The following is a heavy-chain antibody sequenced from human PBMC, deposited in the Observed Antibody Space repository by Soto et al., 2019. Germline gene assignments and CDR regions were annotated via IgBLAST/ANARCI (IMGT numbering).Heavy chain of an antibody. CDR1: GYKFGSAW. V-gene: IGHV5-51*01. Sequence: GESLKISCKGVGYKFGSAWIGWVRQMPGKGLEWMGIIKPGTSDIRYSPSCRGHVTISADEAVSTAYLQWSSLKASGTAMYYCARQLSHICDSWDQGTLVTVSS. D-gene: IGHD3-3*02. CDR2: IKPGTSDI. CDR3: ARQLSHICDS. J-gene: IGHJ4*02.